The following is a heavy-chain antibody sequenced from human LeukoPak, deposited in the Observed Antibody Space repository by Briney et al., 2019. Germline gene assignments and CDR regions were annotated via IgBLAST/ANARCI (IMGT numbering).Heavy chain of an antibody. CDR1: GYTFTNYD. CDR3: ARYSSSSGSADY. J-gene: IGHJ4*02. Sequence: ASVKVSCKASGYTFTNYDINWVRQATGQGLEWMGWMNPNSGNTGYAQKFQGRVTMTRNTSISTAYMELSSLRSEDTAVYYCARYSSSSGSADYWGQGTLVTVSS. V-gene: IGHV1-8*01. D-gene: IGHD6-6*01. CDR2: MNPNSGNT.